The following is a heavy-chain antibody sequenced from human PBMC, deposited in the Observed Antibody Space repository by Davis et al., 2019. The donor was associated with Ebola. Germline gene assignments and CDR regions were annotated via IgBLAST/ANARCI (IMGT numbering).Heavy chain of an antibody. CDR1: GFTFSSYS. Sequence: GGSLRLSCAASGFTFSSYSMNWVRQAPGKGLEWVSYISSSSSTIYYADSVKGRFTISRDNAKNSLYLQMNSLRDEDTAVYYCATRGGLRFLDAFDIWGQGTMVTVSS. V-gene: IGHV3-48*02. D-gene: IGHD3-3*01. CDR3: ATRGGLRFLDAFDI. J-gene: IGHJ3*02. CDR2: ISSSSSTI.